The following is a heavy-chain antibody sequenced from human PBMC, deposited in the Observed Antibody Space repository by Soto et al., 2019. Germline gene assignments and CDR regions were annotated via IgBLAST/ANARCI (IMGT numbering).Heavy chain of an antibody. CDR2: SIPILGIA. V-gene: IGHV1-69*02. Sequence: QVQLVQSGAEVKKPGSSVKVSCKASGGTFSSYTISWVRQAPGQGLEWMGRSIPILGIANYAQKFQGRVTITADKSTSTAYMELSSLRSEDTAVYYCASGSCSSTSCYVRYYYGMDVWGQGTTVTVSS. CDR1: GGTFSSYT. D-gene: IGHD2-2*01. J-gene: IGHJ6*02. CDR3: ASGSCSSTSCYVRYYYGMDV.